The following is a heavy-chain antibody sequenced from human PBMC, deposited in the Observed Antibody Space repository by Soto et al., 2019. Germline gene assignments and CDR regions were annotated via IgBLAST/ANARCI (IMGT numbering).Heavy chain of an antibody. CDR3: VSRLGYGFAMDG. CDR1: GDSISSGGYY. Sequence: SETLSLTCTVSGDSISSGGYYWGWIRQPPGKGLEWIGSIYYDGSTFYSPSLKSRLTISRDTSRNQFSLRLTSVTAADTAVYYCVSRLGYGFAMDGWGQGTTVTVSS. J-gene: IGHJ6*02. D-gene: IGHD5-12*01. V-gene: IGHV4-39*01. CDR2: IYYDGST.